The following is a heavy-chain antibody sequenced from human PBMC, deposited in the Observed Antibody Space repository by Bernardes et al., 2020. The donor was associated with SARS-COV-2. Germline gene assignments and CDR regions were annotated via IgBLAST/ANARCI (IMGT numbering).Heavy chain of an antibody. D-gene: IGHD3-16*01. J-gene: IGHJ4*02. Sequence: GGSLRLSCAASGFSLSSHAMSWVRQAPGKGLEWVSGVGTDGNTHYRESVRGRFSISRDTSKNILYLQMDSLRGEDTAVYFCARDLFWWSAADYWGQGTLVTVS. V-gene: IGHV3-23*01. CDR1: GFSLSSHA. CDR2: VGTDGNT. CDR3: ARDLFWWSAADY.